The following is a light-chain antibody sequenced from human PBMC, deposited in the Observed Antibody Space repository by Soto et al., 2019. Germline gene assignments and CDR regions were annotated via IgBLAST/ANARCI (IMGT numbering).Light chain of an antibody. V-gene: IGLV2-14*01. CDR3: SSYTSSTAYV. CDR1: SSDIGGYNY. J-gene: IGLJ1*01. CDR2: EVS. Sequence: QSALTQPASVSGSPGQSITISCTGTSSDIGGYNYVSWYQLHPNKAPKLIIYEVSNRPSGVSNRFSGSKSGNTASLTISGLQAEDEADYYCSSYTSSTAYVFGNGTKVTV.